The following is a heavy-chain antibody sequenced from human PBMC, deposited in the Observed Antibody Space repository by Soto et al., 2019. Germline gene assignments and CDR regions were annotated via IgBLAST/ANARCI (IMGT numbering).Heavy chain of an antibody. CDR1: GGSFSGYY. V-gene: IGHV4-34*01. CDR3: ARRTGYYGSGSYYNHYYYYGMDV. J-gene: IGHJ6*02. D-gene: IGHD3-10*01. CDR2: INHSGST. Sequence: SETLSLTCAVYGGSFSGYYWSWIRQPPGKGLEWIGEINHSGSTNYNPSLKSRVTISVDTSKNQFSLKLSSVTAADTAVYYCARRTGYYGSGSYYNHYYYYGMDVWGQGTTVTVSS.